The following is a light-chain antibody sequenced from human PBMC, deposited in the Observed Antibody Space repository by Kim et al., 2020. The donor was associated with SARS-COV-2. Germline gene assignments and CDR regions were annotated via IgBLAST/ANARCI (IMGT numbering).Light chain of an antibody. CDR1: RTIRTH. Sequence: ASIGDRFTITCRASRTIRTHLNWYQQIPGKAPKLLIYATSNLHSRVPSRFSGSGSGTEFALTISTLQPEDFATYYCQQTYTTPWTFGQGTKVDIK. V-gene: IGKV1-39*01. CDR2: ATS. J-gene: IGKJ1*01. CDR3: QQTYTTPWT.